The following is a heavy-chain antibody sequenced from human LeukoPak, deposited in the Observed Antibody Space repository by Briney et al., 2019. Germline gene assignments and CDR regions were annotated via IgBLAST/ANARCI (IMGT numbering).Heavy chain of an antibody. V-gene: IGHV4-38-2*02. CDR3: ARGDDIPT. CDR1: GYSISSGYY. CDR2: IYHSGRT. Sequence: PSETLSLTCTVSGYSISSGYYWGWIRQPPGKGLEWIGSIYHSGRTFYNPSLKSRVTISVDTSKNQFSLKLTSVTAADTAVYYCARGDDIPTWGQGTLVTVSS. D-gene: IGHD3-9*01. J-gene: IGHJ5*02.